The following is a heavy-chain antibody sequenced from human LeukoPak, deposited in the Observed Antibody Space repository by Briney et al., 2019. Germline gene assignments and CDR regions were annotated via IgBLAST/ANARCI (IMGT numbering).Heavy chain of an antibody. CDR2: IYHSGST. CDR3: ARVTVEMATIMAWYFDL. D-gene: IGHD5-24*01. Sequence: SGTLSLTCAVSGGSISSSNWWSWVRQPPGKGLEWIGEIYHSGSTNYNPSLKSRVTISVDKSKNQFSLKLSSVTAADTAVYYCARVTVEMATIMAWYFDLWGRGTLVTVSS. CDR1: GGSISSSNW. J-gene: IGHJ2*01. V-gene: IGHV4-4*02.